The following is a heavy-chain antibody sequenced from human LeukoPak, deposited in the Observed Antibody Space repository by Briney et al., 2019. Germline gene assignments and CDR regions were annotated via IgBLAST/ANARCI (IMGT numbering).Heavy chain of an antibody. V-gene: IGHV3-53*01. J-gene: IGHJ3*02. CDR2: TYTGGNS. CDR1: GFTFTNYA. Sequence: GGSLRLSCAASGFTFTNYAMSWVRQAPGKGLEWVSVTYTGGNSYYADSVKGRFIISRDISKNTLYLQMNSLRAEDSALYYCARGGRGSAAVVAPRSFDIWGQGTMVTVSS. CDR3: ARGGRGSAAVVAPRSFDI. D-gene: IGHD3-22*01.